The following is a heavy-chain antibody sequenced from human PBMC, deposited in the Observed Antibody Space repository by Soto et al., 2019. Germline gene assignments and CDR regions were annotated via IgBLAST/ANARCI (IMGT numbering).Heavy chain of an antibody. CDR1: GYTFTSYG. CDR3: ARGTWYINYYYMDV. CDR2: ISAHNGNT. Sequence: QVQLVQSGAEVKKPGASVKVSCKASGYTFTSYGVSWVRRAPGQGLEWMGWISAHNGNTNYAQNFQGRVTMTTDTSTSPAYMEVRSLRSDATAVYYCARGTWYINYYYMDVWGKGTTVTVSS. D-gene: IGHD6-13*01. J-gene: IGHJ6*03. V-gene: IGHV1-18*01.